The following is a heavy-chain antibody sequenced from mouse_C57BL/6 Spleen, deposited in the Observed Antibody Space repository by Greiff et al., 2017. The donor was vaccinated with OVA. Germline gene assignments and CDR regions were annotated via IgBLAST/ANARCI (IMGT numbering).Heavy chain of an antibody. D-gene: IGHD1-1*01. CDR1: GYTFTSYW. V-gene: IGHV1-74*01. CDR2: IHPSDSDT. J-gene: IGHJ2*01. Sequence: VQLQQSGAELVKPGASVKVSCKASGYTFTSYWMHWVKQRPGQGLEWIGRIHPSDSDTNYNQKFKGKATLTVDKSSSTAYMQLSRLTSEDSAVYYCAIPPYYGSSHGGYWGQGTTLTVSS. CDR3: AIPPYYGSSHGGY.